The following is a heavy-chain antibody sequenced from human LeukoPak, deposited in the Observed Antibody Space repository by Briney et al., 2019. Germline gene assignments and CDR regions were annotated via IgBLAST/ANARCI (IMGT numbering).Heavy chain of an antibody. CDR1: GFTFSDDN. CDR3: ARVYYGRNSRLDY. Sequence: GGSLRLSCAASGFTFSDDNMNWVRRAPGKGLEWVSSISSSSSYIFYADSVKGRFTISRDNAKNSLFLQMNSLRVEDTAVYYCARVYYGRNSRLDYWGQGTLVTVSS. J-gene: IGHJ4*02. V-gene: IGHV3-21*01. CDR2: ISSSSSYI. D-gene: IGHD4-23*01.